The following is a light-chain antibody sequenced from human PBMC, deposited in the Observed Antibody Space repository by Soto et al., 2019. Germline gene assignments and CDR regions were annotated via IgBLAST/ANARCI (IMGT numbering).Light chain of an antibody. CDR1: SGHSSYI. J-gene: IGLJ3*02. Sequence: QAVVTQSSSASASLGSSVKLTCTLSSGHSSYIIAWHQQQPGKAPRYLMKLEGSGSYNKGSGVPDRFSGSGSGADRYLTISNLQFEDEADYYCETWDSDTRVFGGGTKLTVL. CDR3: ETWDSDTRV. V-gene: IGLV4-60*02. CDR2: LEGSGSY.